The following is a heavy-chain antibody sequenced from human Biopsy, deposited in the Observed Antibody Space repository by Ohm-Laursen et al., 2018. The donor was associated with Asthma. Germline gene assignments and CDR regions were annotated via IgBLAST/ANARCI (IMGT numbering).Heavy chain of an antibody. Sequence: SDTLSLTCSLSSGSGGYMRSGNYYWGWIRQPPGKGLEWIGSISYSGTTYYNPSLGSQVTVSADTSKNQFSLKLSSVTAADTAVYYCVRGSSSWHHGPFHYYYGLDVWGQGTTATVSS. D-gene: IGHD6-13*01. V-gene: IGHV4-39*01. CDR2: ISYSGTT. CDR3: VRGSSSWHHGPFHYYYGLDV. CDR1: SGSGGYMRSGNYY. J-gene: IGHJ6*02.